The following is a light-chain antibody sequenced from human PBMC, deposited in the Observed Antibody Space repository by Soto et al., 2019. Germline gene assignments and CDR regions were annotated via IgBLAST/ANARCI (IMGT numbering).Light chain of an antibody. CDR3: MNAVQTLT. Sequence: DIVMTQSPLSLSVTPGEPAFISCRSSQSPLHRNGNIYLDWYLQKPGQSPQLLIYSVSNRASGVPERFSGSGSGTDFTLKISRVEAEDVGIYYCMNAVQTLTFGGGTKVEI. V-gene: IGKV2-28*01. J-gene: IGKJ4*01. CDR1: QSPLHRNGNIY. CDR2: SVS.